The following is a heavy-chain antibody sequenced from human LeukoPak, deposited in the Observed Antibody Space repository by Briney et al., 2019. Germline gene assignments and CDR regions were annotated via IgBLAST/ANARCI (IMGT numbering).Heavy chain of an antibody. CDR1: GFTSTNFA. J-gene: IGHJ4*02. CDR2: IIVGSGAT. D-gene: IGHD3-16*01. CDR3: AADLSNPRMGASYLDS. Sequence: SVKVSCKASGFTSTNFAVQWVRQARGQRLEWIGWIIVGSGATKCAQDFQERVTITRDLSTSTLYMELRSLTSEDTAVYYCAADLSNPRMGASYLDSWGQGTLVTVSA. V-gene: IGHV1-58*01.